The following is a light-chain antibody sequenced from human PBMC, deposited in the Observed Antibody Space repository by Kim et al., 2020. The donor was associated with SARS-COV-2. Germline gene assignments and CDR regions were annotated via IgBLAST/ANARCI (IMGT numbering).Light chain of an antibody. J-gene: IGLJ2*01. CDR2: LTSDGSH. CDR3: QSWGSGIQV. V-gene: IGLV4-69*01. Sequence: YVQRTCTPSTEPSVYVFAWTQQHPDKGPRYLMRLTSDGSHSKRVGIPDRFSGSSSGAARYLTIASLQSEDEADYYCQSWGSGIQVFGGGTQLTVL. CDR1: TEPSVYV.